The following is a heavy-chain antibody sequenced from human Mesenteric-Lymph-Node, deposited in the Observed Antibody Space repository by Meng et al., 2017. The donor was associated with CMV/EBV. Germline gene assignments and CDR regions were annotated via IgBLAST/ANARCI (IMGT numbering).Heavy chain of an antibody. D-gene: IGHD3-10*01. CDR1: GSISSGGYY. J-gene: IGHJ5*02. CDR3: ARGFGELLWGQNWFDP. CDR2: IYYSGST. V-gene: IGHV4-31*02. Sequence: GSISSGGYYWSWIRQHPGKGLEWIGYIYYSGSTYYNPSLKSRVTISVDTSKNQFSLKLSSVTAADTAVYYCARGFGELLWGQNWFDPWGQGTLVTVSS.